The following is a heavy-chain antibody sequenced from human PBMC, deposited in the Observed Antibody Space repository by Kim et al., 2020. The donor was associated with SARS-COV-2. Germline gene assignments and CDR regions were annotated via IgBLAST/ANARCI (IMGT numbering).Heavy chain of an antibody. V-gene: IGHV3-74*01. CDR2: VTSDGSST. D-gene: IGHD4-4*01. Sequence: GGSLRLSCAASGFTFIGFWMHRVRQSPGKGLVWVARVTSDGSSTIYADSVKGRFTISRDNAKNTLYLQMNSLRDEDRAVYYCARGNHHGMDVWGQGTTV. J-gene: IGHJ6*02. CDR3: ARGNHHGMDV. CDR1: GFTFIGFW.